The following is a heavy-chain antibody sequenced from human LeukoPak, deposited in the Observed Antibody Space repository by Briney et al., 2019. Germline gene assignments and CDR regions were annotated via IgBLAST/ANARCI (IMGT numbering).Heavy chain of an antibody. CDR2: IYYSGST. V-gene: IGHV4-59*01. D-gene: IGHD1-1*01. Sequence: SKTLSLTCTVSGGSISSYYWSWIRQPPGKGLEWIGYIYYSGSTNYNPSLKSRVTISVDTSKNQFSLKLSSVTAADTAVYYCARATYNLFDYWGQGTLVTVSS. CDR1: GGSISSYY. J-gene: IGHJ4*02. CDR3: ARATYNLFDY.